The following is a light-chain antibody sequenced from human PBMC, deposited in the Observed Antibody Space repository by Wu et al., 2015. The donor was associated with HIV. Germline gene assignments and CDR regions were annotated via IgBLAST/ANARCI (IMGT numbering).Light chain of an antibody. V-gene: IGKV3-11*01. Sequence: EIVLTQSPATLSLSPGERATLSCRASQSLSTSLAWYQHKPGQPPRLLIYDISNRANGIPARFSGGGSGTDFTLTISSLESEDFAVYYCQQYNNWPPYSFGQGTKLEIK. J-gene: IGKJ2*03. CDR2: DIS. CDR3: QQYNNWPPYS. CDR1: QSLSTS.